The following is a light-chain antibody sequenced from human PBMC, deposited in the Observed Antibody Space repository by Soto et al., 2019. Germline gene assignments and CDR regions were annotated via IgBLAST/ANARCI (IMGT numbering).Light chain of an antibody. CDR2: AAS. V-gene: IGKV1-39*01. CDR1: QGIRSD. Sequence: DLQITQSPSSLSASVGDRVTITCRASQGIRSDLSWYQQSPGKAPKVLIYAASSLQSGVPSRFSGSGSGTDFTLTISSLQPEDVATYYCQQSYSTPITFGQGTRLEIK. CDR3: QQSYSTPIT. J-gene: IGKJ5*01.